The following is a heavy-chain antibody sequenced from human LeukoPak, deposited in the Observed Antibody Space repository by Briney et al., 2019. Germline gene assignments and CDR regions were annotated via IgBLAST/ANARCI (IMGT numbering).Heavy chain of an antibody. CDR2: IYHSGSA. CDR1: GYSISSGYY. Sequence: SETLSLTCTVSGYSISSGYYWGWIRQPPGKGLEWIGSIYHSGSAYSNPSLKSRVTISVDTSKNQFSLKLSSVTAADTAVYYCVSRVPAIDAWGKGTTVTVSS. D-gene: IGHD2-2*01. V-gene: IGHV4-38-2*02. J-gene: IGHJ6*04. CDR3: VSRVPAIDA.